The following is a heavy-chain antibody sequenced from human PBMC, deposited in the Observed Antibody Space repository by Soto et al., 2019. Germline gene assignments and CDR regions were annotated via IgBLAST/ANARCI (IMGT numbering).Heavy chain of an antibody. D-gene: IGHD3-3*01. J-gene: IGHJ4*02. CDR1: GYNFAGYW. CDR2: IYPSDSDT. V-gene: IGHV5-51*01. Sequence: EESLNISCKVSGYNFAGYWIAWVLQMPGKGLELMGIIYPSDSDTRYRPSFQGQVTISADKSISSAYLQWSSLRASDTAMYYCARGGVSTRTFDYWGQGTTVTVSS. CDR3: ARGGVSTRTFDY.